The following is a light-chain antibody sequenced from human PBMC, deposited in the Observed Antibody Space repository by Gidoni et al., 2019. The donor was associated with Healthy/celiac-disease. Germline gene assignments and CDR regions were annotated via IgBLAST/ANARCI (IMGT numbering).Light chain of an antibody. J-gene: IGKJ3*01. CDR2: GAS. Sequence: EIVMKQYPATLSVSPGERATLSCRASQSVSSNFACYQQKPGQAPRLLLYGASTRATGIPSRFSGSGSVTSFTLTISSLQSADFSVYYCHQYNNWPPFTFGPGTKVDIK. CDR1: QSVSSN. V-gene: IGKV3-15*01. CDR3: HQYNNWPPFT.